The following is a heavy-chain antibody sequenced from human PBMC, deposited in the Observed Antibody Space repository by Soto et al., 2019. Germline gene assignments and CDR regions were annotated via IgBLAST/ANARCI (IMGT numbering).Heavy chain of an antibody. CDR3: ARHNYVSSGYYNYYYGMDV. CDR2: INHSGST. J-gene: IGHJ6*01. V-gene: IGHV4-34*01. CDR1: GGSGGSFSGYY. Sequence: PSETLSLTCAVYGGSGGSFSGYYWSWIRQPPGKGLEWIGEINHSGSTNYNPSLKSRVTISVDTSKNQFSLKLSSVTAADTAVYYCARHNYVSSGYYNYYYGMDVWGQGTTVTVSS. D-gene: IGHD3-22*01.